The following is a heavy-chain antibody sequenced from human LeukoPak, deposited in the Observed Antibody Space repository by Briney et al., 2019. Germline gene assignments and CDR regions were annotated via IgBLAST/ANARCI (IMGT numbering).Heavy chain of an antibody. D-gene: IGHD6-19*01. V-gene: IGHV3-30*09. CDR3: ARDRFQSSGWYWYIDY. J-gene: IGHJ4*02. CDR1: GFTFSTYA. CDR2: ISYNGNNK. Sequence: QPGRSLRLSCAASGFTFSTYAIHWVRQAPGQGLEWVAVISYNGNNKYYADSVKGRFAISRDNSKNTLFLEMNSLGTEDTAVYYCARDRFQSSGWYWYIDYWGQGTLVTVSS.